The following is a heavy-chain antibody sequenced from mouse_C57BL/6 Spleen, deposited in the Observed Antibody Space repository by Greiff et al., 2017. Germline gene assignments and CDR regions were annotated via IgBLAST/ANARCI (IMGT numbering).Heavy chain of an antibody. Sequence: VQGVESGAELAKPGASVKLSCKASGYTFTSYWMHWVKQRPGQGLEWIGYINPSSGYTKYNQKFKDKATLTADKSSSTAYMQLSSLTYEDSAVYYCARYNDYEYFDVWGTGTTVTVSS. D-gene: IGHD2-4*01. J-gene: IGHJ1*03. CDR1: GYTFTSYW. CDR2: INPSSGYT. V-gene: IGHV1-7*01. CDR3: ARYNDYEYFDV.